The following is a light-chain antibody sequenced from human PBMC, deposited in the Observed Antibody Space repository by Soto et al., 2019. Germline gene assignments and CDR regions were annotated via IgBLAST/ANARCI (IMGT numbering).Light chain of an antibody. Sequence: DIVMTQSPDSLAVSLGERATINCKSSQSVLSSSNNKNCLAWYQQKPGQPPKLLIYWASTRESGVPDRFSGSGSGTDFTLTISSLQPDDFATYYCQQYNTFWAFGQGTNVDIK. V-gene: IGKV4-1*01. CDR2: WAS. J-gene: IGKJ1*01. CDR1: QSVLSSSNNKNC. CDR3: QQYNTFWA.